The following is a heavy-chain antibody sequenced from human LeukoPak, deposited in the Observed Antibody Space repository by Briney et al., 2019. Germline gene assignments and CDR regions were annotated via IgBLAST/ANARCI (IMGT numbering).Heavy chain of an antibody. CDR1: GFTFSSYS. D-gene: IGHD6-13*01. CDR3: ARDSSSWYNYGMDV. V-gene: IGHV3-21*01. Sequence: PGGSLRLSCAASGFTFSSYSMNWVRQAPGKGLEWVSSISSSSSYIYYADSVKGRFTISRDNAKNSLYLQMNSPRAEDTAVYYCARDSSSWYNYGMDVWGKGTTVTVSS. CDR2: ISSSSSYI. J-gene: IGHJ6*04.